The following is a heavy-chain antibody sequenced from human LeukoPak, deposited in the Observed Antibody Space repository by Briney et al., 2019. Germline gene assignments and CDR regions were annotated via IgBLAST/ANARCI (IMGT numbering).Heavy chain of an antibody. V-gene: IGHV4-38-2*02. D-gene: IGHD3-10*01. Sequence: SETLSLTCTVSNYSISTGNYWGWIRQPPGKGLEWIGSIYHSGNTYYNPSLKSRVTISVDTSKNQFSLKLSSVTAADTAIYYCARDVASMVHSYYFDYWGQGTLVTVSS. CDR1: NYSISTGNY. CDR2: IYHSGNT. CDR3: ARDVASMVHSYYFDY. J-gene: IGHJ4*02.